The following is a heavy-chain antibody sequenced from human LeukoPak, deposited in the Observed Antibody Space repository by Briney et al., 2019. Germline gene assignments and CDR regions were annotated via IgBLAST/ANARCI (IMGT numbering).Heavy chain of an antibody. V-gene: IGHV4-34*01. J-gene: IGHJ4*02. CDR2: INHDGNT. CDR3: ARKMASCSGDICPRYFDS. CDR1: GFTFSTYG. D-gene: IGHD2-15*01. Sequence: SETLTLSCAASGFTFSTYGMHWVRQAPGKGLEWIADINHDGNTNYNPSLKRRVTISVDTSKNQYSLKLNSVTAADRAQYYGARKMASCSGDICPRYFDSWGQGTLVTVSS.